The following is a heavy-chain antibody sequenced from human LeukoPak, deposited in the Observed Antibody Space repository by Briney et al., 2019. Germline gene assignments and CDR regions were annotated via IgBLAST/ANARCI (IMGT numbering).Heavy chain of an antibody. Sequence: GRSLRLSCAASGFSFTTYGMHWVRQAPGKGLEWVAVMWHDEKTKYYADSVKGRFTISRDDSKNTLYLQMNSLRAEDAAVYYCAKGLAVATGIDYWGQGTLVTVSS. CDR2: MWHDEKTK. J-gene: IGHJ4*02. CDR3: AKGLAVATGIDY. CDR1: GFSFTTYG. V-gene: IGHV3-33*06. D-gene: IGHD5-12*01.